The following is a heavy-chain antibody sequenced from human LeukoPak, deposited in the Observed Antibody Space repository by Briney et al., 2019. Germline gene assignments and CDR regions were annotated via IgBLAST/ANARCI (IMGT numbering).Heavy chain of an antibody. J-gene: IGHJ1*01. CDR2: IYTSGST. CDR3: ARDSSSWYGSFH. Sequence: SETLSLTCTVSGGSISSGSYYWSWTRQPAGKGLEWIGRIYTSGSTNYNPSLKSRVTISVDTSKNQFSLKLSSVTAADTAVYYCARDSSSWYGSFHWGQGTLVTVSS. CDR1: GGSISSGSYY. D-gene: IGHD6-13*01. V-gene: IGHV4-61*02.